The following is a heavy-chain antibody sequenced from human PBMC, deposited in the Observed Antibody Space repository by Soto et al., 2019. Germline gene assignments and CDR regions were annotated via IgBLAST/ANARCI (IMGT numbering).Heavy chain of an antibody. CDR2: IYYSGST. CDR3: SSIGPGYSSSWYLGAFDI. V-gene: IGHV4-39*01. D-gene: IGHD6-13*01. Sequence: SATLSLSCTVSGGSISSSSYYWGWIRQPPGKGLEWIGSIYYSGSTYYNPSLKSRVTISVDTSKNQFSLKLSSVTAADTAGYYCSSIGPGYSSSWYLGAFDIVGQGTMVTVSS. J-gene: IGHJ3*02. CDR1: GGSISSSSYY.